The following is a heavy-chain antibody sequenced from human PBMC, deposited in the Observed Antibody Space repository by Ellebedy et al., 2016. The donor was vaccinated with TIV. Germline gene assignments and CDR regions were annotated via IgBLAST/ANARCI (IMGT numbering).Heavy chain of an antibody. V-gene: IGHV3-23*01. J-gene: IGHJ4*02. D-gene: IGHD2-2*01. CDR3: AKGRGGGSDSSTPRYFFDY. CDR1: GFTFTSYA. CDR2: SSNSAMRT. Sequence: PGGSLRLSCAASGFTFTSYAMSWVRRAPGKGLEWVSTSSNSAMRTYYADSVEGRFVISRDNSKKTLSLQMNSLRAEDTAVYYCAKGRGGGSDSSTPRYFFDYWGLGTLVTVSS.